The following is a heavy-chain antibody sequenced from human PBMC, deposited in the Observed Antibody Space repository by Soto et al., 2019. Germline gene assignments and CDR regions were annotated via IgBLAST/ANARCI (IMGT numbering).Heavy chain of an antibody. V-gene: IGHV4-31*03. J-gene: IGHJ4*02. CDR3: ARTVMSRGIILRDY. CDR1: GASISGGYY. Sequence: SATLSLTCTVSGASISGGYYWTWIRQVPEKGLAWIGYMSSSGNSYYNPSLQSRVTISLDPPKSQFSLNLSSVTAADMAFYYCARTVMSRGIILRDYWGQGILVTVSS. D-gene: IGHD3-10*01. CDR2: MSSSGNS.